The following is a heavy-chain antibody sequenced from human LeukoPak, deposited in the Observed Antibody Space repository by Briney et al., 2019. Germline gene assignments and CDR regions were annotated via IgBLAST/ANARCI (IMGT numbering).Heavy chain of an antibody. CDR1: GITFSNYN. D-gene: IGHD1-26*01. Sequence: PGGSLRLSCAAPGITFSNYNMNWVRQAPRKGLEWISSITISSSYTIYAASVKGRFTISRDNAKNSLYLQMNSLRVEDTAIYYCARDPYSGAYSEGYYYYYMDVWGKGTTVTVSS. CDR3: ARDPYSGAYSEGYYYYYMDV. V-gene: IGHV3-21*01. J-gene: IGHJ6*03. CDR2: ITISSSYT.